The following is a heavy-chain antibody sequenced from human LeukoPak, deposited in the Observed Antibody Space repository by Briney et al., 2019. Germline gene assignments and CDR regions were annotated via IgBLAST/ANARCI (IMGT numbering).Heavy chain of an antibody. CDR1: GINANDYY. D-gene: IGHD6-19*01. V-gene: IGHV3-53*01. CDR3: ATSDSYHWLLEY. CDR2: ILRGNK. Sequence: GASLRLSCEVSGINANDYYISWVRQAPGKGLEWVPLILRGNKHYRDSVGGRFTISRDDVTSSVSTVHLQMNSLRAEDTAVYFCATSDSYHWLLEYWGQGTLVTVSS. J-gene: IGHJ4*02.